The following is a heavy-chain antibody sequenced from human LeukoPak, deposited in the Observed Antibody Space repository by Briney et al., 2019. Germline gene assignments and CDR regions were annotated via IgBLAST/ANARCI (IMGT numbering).Heavy chain of an antibody. D-gene: IGHD6-19*01. CDR3: ARGARQWLVRSNWYYYYMDV. CDR2: MNPNSGNT. Sequence: GASVKVSCKASGYTFTSYDINWVRQATGQGLEWMGWMNPNSGNTGYAQKFQGRVTMTRNTSVSTAYMELSSLRSEDTAVYYCARGARQWLVRSNWYYYYMDVWGKGTTVTVSS. CDR1: GYTFTSYD. J-gene: IGHJ6*03. V-gene: IGHV1-8*01.